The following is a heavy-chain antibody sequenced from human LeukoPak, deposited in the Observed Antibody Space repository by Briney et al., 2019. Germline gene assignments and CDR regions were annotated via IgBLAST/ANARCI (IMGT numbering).Heavy chain of an antibody. Sequence: GGSLRLSCAGYGFTFSNHGMNWVRQAAGKGLEWVSGISPSGDITCYVDSVKGRFTISRDNSKNTLYLQMNSLRAEDTAVYYCAQDHSWGSYFFDNWGQGTLVTVSS. CDR2: ISPSGDIT. V-gene: IGHV3-23*01. J-gene: IGHJ4*02. CDR1: GFTFSNHG. D-gene: IGHD3-16*01. CDR3: AQDHSWGSYFFDN.